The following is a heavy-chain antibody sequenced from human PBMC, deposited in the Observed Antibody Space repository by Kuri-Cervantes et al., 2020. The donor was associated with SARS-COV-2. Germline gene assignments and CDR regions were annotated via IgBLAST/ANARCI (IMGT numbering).Heavy chain of an antibody. CDR2: ISDDGQNQ. V-gene: IGHV3-30*03. CDR1: GFTFSDYY. Sequence: GGSLRLSCAASGFTFSDYYMSWIRQAPGKGLEWVAIISDDGQNQDFADSVKGRFTISRDNSKNTLCLNMSSLRAEDTAMYYCARDRVGVLDSWGQGTLVTVSS. D-gene: IGHD2-21*01. J-gene: IGHJ4*02. CDR3: ARDRVGVLDS.